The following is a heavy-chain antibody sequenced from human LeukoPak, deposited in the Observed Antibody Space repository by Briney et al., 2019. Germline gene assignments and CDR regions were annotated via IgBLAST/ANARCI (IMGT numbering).Heavy chain of an antibody. D-gene: IGHD2-2*01. CDR1: GYTFTSYG. Sequence: GASVKVSCTASGYTFTSYGISWVRQAPGQGLEWMGWISAYNGNTNYAQKLQGRVTMTTDTSTSTAYMELRSLRSDDTAVYYCARGEIVVVPAPYGMDVWGQGTTVTVSS. V-gene: IGHV1-18*01. CDR2: ISAYNGNT. CDR3: ARGEIVVVPAPYGMDV. J-gene: IGHJ6*02.